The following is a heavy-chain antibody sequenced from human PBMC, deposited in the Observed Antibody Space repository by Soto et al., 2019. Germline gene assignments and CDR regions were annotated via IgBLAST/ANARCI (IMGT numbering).Heavy chain of an antibody. J-gene: IGHJ6*02. Sequence: ASVKVSCKASGYTFTSYGISWVRQAPGQGLEWMGWISAYNGNTNYAQKLQGRVTMTTDTSTSTAYMELRSLRSDDTAVYYCARVLSGGLFYYYGMDVWGQGTTVTVSS. CDR1: GYTFTSYG. CDR3: ARVLSGGLFYYYGMDV. D-gene: IGHD5-12*01. V-gene: IGHV1-18*01. CDR2: ISAYNGNT.